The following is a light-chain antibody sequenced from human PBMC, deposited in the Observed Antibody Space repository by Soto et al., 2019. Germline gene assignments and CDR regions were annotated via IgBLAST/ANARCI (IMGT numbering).Light chain of an antibody. CDR3: QQYGGSPPFT. Sequence: EIVLTQSPGTLSLSLVERATLSCRASQVVRSSYLAWYQQKPGQAPRLLIYDASNRATGIPDRFSGSGSGTEFTLTISRLEPEDFAVYYCQQYGGSPPFTFGPGTKVDIK. CDR2: DAS. V-gene: IGKV3-20*01. J-gene: IGKJ3*01. CDR1: QVVRSSY.